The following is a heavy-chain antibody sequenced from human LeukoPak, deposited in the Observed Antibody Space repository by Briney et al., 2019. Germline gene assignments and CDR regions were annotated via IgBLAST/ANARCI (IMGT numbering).Heavy chain of an antibody. CDR3: ARDTQLRNWFDP. Sequence: ASVKVSCKASGYTFTSYYMHWVRQAPGQGLEWMGIISPSGGSTSYAQKFQGRVTMTRDTSTSTVYMELRSLRSEDTAMYYCARDTQLRNWFDPWGQGTPVTVSS. V-gene: IGHV1-46*01. D-gene: IGHD4-17*01. J-gene: IGHJ5*02. CDR2: ISPSGGST. CDR1: GYTFTSYY.